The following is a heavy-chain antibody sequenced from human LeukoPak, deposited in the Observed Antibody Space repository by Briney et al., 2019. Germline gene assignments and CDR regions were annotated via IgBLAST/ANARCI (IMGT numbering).Heavy chain of an antibody. CDR1: GGSISSGGFY. CDR2: IYYSGST. CDR3: ARSRGLYYFDY. V-gene: IGHV4-31*03. J-gene: IGHJ4*02. Sequence: SETLSLTCTVSGGSISSGGFYWSWIRQHPGKGLEWIGYIYYSGSTYYNPSLKSRVTISVDTSKNQFSLKLSSVTAADTAVYYCARSRGLYYFDYWGQGTLVIVSS. D-gene: IGHD6-19*01.